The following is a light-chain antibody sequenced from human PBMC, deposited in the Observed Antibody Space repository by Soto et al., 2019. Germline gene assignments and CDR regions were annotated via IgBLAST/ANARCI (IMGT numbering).Light chain of an antibody. CDR1: SSDVGAYNY. J-gene: IGLJ3*02. CDR3: SSEAGSYNWA. CDR2: EVT. Sequence: QSALTQPPSASGSPGQSVTISCTGTSSDVGAYNYVSWYQQYPGKAPKLLIYEVTKRPSGVPDRFSGSKSGNTPSLTVSGLQAAAGAEYYCSSEAGSYNWAFGGGTKLT. V-gene: IGLV2-8*01.